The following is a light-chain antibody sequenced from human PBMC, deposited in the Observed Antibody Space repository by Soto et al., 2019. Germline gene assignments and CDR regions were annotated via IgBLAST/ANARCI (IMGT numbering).Light chain of an antibody. Sequence: EIVLTQSPGTLSLSPGERATLSCRASQSVSSGYLAWYQQKPGQAPRLLIYGVSSRATGTPDSFSGSGSGTDFTLTISRLEPEDFAVYSGQQYGSSPYTFGQGTRLEIK. CDR1: QSVSSGY. V-gene: IGKV3-20*01. CDR2: GVS. CDR3: QQYGSSPYT. J-gene: IGKJ2*01.